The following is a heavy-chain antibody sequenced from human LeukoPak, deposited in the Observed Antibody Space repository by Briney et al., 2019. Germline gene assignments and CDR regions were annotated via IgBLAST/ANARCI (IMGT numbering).Heavy chain of an antibody. CDR2: ISGSGGST. CDR1: GFTFSSYA. CDR3: AKRYSSSWYAGAFDI. J-gene: IGHJ3*02. V-gene: IGHV3-23*01. D-gene: IGHD6-13*01. Sequence: GGSLRLSCAASGFTFSSYAMSWVRQAPGKGLGWVSAISGSGGSTYYADSVKGRFTISRDNSKNTLYLQMNSLRAEDTAVYYCAKRYSSSWYAGAFDIWGQGTMVTVSS.